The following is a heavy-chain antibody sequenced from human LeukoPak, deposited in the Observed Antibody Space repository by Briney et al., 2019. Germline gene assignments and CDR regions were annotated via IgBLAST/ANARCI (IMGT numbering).Heavy chain of an antibody. CDR1: GFSFSSYS. Sequence: GGSLRLSCAASGFSFSSYSMNWVRQAPGKGLEWVSYISHTGTTMSYADSVKGRFTISRDNSKNTLYLQMNSLRAEDTAVYYCARIPIVTITSGGYWGQGTPVTVSS. J-gene: IGHJ1*01. V-gene: IGHV3-48*01. CDR3: ARIPIVTITSGGY. D-gene: IGHD5-12*01. CDR2: ISHTGTTM.